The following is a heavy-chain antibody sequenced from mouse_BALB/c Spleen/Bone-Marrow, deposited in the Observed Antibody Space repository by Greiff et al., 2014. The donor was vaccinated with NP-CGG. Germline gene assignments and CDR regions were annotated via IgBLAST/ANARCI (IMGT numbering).Heavy chain of an antibody. J-gene: IGHJ4*01. CDR3: ARHYGYVDAMDY. Sequence: EVKLVESGGGLAKPGASLKFSCAASGITVSSYTMSWIRQTPEKRLEWVASITGGGSTYDPDSVNGRSTISRDNARNTLYQHVSSLRSEDTAIYYCARHYGYVDAMDYWGQGTSVTVSS. D-gene: IGHD1-2*01. CDR1: GITVSSYT. V-gene: IGHV5-6-5*01. CDR2: ITGGGST.